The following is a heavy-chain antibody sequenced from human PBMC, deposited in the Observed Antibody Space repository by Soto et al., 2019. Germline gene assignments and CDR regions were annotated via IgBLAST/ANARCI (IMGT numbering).Heavy chain of an antibody. CDR3: ATSICGRDCYSGY. Sequence: SETLCLTCTVSGGSISSSSYYWGWIRQPPGKGLEWIGSIYYSGSTYYNPSLKSRVTISVDTSKNQFSLKLSSVTAADTAVYYCATSICGRDCYSGYWGQGTLVTVSS. CDR2: IYYSGST. CDR1: GGSISSSSYY. J-gene: IGHJ4*02. V-gene: IGHV4-39*01. D-gene: IGHD2-21*02.